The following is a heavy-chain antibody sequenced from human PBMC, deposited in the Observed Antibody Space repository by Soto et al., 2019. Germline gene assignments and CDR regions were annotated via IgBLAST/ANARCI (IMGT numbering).Heavy chain of an antibody. Sequence: ASETLSLTCAVYGGSFSGYYWTWIRQPPGTGLEWIGEINHSGSTNYNPSLKSRVTISVDTSKNQFSLKLSSVTAADTAFYLCAQNGPYSLAVWGQGTTVTVSS. J-gene: IGHJ6*02. V-gene: IGHV4-34*01. CDR1: GGSFSGYY. D-gene: IGHD1-1*01. CDR2: INHSGST. CDR3: AQNGPYSLAV.